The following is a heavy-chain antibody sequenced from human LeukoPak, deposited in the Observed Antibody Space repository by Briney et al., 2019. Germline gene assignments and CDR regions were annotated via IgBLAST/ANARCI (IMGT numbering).Heavy chain of an antibody. V-gene: IGHV1-8*01. CDR1: GYTFTSYD. D-gene: IGHD3-10*01. J-gene: IGHJ4*02. Sequence: ASVTVSCKASGYTFTSYDINWVRQATGQGLEWMGWMNPNSGNTGYAQKFQGRVTMTRNTSISTAYMGLSSLRSEDTAVYYCARGPFTMVHYWGQGTLVTVSS. CDR3: ARGPFTMVHY. CDR2: MNPNSGNT.